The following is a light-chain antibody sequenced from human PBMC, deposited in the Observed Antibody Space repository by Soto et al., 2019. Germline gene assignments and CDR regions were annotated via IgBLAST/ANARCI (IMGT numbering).Light chain of an antibody. Sequence: EIVLTQSPGTLSLSPGERATLSCRASQSVSSSYLAWYQQKPGQAPRLLIYGASSRAPGIPDRFSGSGSGPDFTLTISSLEPEDFAVYYCQQYGSSPLFTFGPGTKVDIK. CDR1: QSVSSSY. CDR3: QQYGSSPLFT. CDR2: GAS. J-gene: IGKJ3*01. V-gene: IGKV3-20*01.